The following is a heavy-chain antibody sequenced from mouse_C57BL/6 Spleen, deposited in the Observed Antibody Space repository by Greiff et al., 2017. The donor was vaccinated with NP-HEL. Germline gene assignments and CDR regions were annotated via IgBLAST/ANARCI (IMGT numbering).Heavy chain of an antibody. D-gene: IGHD1-1*01. J-gene: IGHJ4*01. Sequence: QVQLKQPGAELVKPGASVKMSCKASGYTFTSYWITWVKQRPGQGLEWIGDIYPGSGSTNYNEKFKSKATLTVDTSSSTAYMQLSSLTSEDSAVYYCARSSCSSKYYYAMDYWGQGTSVTVSS. CDR1: GYTFTSYW. V-gene: IGHV1-55*01. CDR3: ARSSCSSKYYYAMDY. CDR2: IYPGSGST.